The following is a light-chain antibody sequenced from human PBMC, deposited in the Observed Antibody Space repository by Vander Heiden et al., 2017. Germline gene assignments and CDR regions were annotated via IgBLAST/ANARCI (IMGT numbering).Light chain of an antibody. Sequence: DIQMTQSPSSLSASVGDRVTITCRASQSISNYLNWYQQKPGKAPKVLIYAASSLQSGVPSRFSGSGSGTSFTLTISSLQPEDFATYYCQQSYSTPDTFGQGTKLEIK. CDR1: QSISNY. V-gene: IGKV1-39*01. J-gene: IGKJ2*01. CDR2: AAS. CDR3: QQSYSTPDT.